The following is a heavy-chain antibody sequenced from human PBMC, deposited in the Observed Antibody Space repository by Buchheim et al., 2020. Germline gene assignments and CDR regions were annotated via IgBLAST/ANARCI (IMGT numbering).Heavy chain of an antibody. J-gene: IGHJ4*02. D-gene: IGHD1-7*01. CDR3: ASAGTTAPFDY. CDR1: GFTFSSYA. CDR2: ISGSGGRT. Sequence: EVQLLESGGGLVQPGGSLRLSCAASGFTFSSYAMTWVRQAPGKGLEWVSVISGSGGRTYNADSVKGRFTISRDKSKNTLYLQMNSLEVDDTAVYYCASAGTTAPFDYWGQGTL. V-gene: IGHV3-23*01.